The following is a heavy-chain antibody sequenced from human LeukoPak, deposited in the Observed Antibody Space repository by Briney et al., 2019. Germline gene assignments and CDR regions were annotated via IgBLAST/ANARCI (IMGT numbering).Heavy chain of an antibody. CDR2: ISYDGSNK. D-gene: IGHD1-1*01. CDR1: GFTFSSYG. J-gene: IGHJ4*02. Sequence: GRSLRLSCAASGFTFSSYGMHWVRQAPGKGLEWVAVISYDGSNKYYADSVKGRFTISRDNSKNTLYLQMNSLRAEDTAVYYCARSEDWNDGFDYWGREPWSPSPQ. V-gene: IGHV3-30*03. CDR3: ARSEDWNDGFDY.